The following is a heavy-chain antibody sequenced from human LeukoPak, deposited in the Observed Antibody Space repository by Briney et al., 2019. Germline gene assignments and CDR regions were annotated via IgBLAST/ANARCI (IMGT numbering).Heavy chain of an antibody. D-gene: IGHD3-10*01. CDR2: INHSGSS. CDR1: GGSFSGYY. CDR3: ARGSYGWGSYYKYGMDV. Sequence: PSETLSLTCAVYGGSFSGYYWSCIRQPPGKGLEWIGEINHSGSSNYNPSLKSRVTISVYTSKNQFSLKLSSVSAADTAVYYCARGSYGWGSYYKYGMDVWGKGTTVTVSS. J-gene: IGHJ6*04. V-gene: IGHV4-34*01.